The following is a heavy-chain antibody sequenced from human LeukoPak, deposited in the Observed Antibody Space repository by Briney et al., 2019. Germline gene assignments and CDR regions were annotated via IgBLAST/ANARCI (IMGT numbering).Heavy chain of an antibody. J-gene: IGHJ4*02. CDR2: ISGSGGST. D-gene: IGHD6-6*01. V-gene: IGHV3-23*01. CDR1: GSTFSSWA. Sequence: PGGPLRLSCAASGSTFSSWAMSWVRQAPGKGLEWVSAISGSGGSTYYAGSVKGRFTISRDNSKNTLFLQMNSLRAEDTAVYYCAKGTYSSSPRDYWGQGTLVTVSS. CDR3: AKGTYSSSPRDY.